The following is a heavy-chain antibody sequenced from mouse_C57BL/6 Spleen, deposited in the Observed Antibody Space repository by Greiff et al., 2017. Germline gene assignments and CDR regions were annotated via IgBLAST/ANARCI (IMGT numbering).Heavy chain of an antibody. CDR3: ARDYGSSYGFAY. CDR2: IHPNSGST. V-gene: IGHV1-64*01. J-gene: IGHJ3*01. D-gene: IGHD1-1*01. CDR1: GYTFTSYW. Sequence: QVQLQQPGAELVKPGASVKLSCKASGYTFTSYWMHWVKQRPGQGLEWIGMIHPNSGSTNYHEKFKSKATLTVDKSSSTAYMQLSSLTSEDSAVYYCARDYGSSYGFAYWGQGTLVTVSA.